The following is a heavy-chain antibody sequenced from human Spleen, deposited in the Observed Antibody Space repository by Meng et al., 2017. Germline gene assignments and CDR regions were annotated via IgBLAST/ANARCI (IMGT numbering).Heavy chain of an antibody. CDR2: INPNSDVT. CDR3: ARDEDISAAGKLFGDY. J-gene: IGHJ4*02. CDR1: ATTFSGYY. V-gene: IGHV1-2*02. D-gene: IGHD6-25*01. Sequence: ASVKVSCKASATTFSGYYMHWVRQAPGQGLEWMGWINPNSDVTNYAQKFQGRVTMTRDTSTNTVYMELSSLRSEDTAIYYCARDEDISAAGKLFGDYWGQGTLVTVSS.